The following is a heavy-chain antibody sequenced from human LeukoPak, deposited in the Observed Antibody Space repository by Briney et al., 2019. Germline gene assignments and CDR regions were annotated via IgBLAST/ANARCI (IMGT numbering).Heavy chain of an antibody. V-gene: IGHV4-59*01. CDR2: IYYSGST. CDR3: AREPARLRYMDV. Sequence: SETLSLTCTVSGGSISSYYWSWIRQPPGKGLEWIGYIYYSGSTNYNPSLKSRVTISVDTSKNQFSLKLSSVTAADAAVYYCAREPARLRYMDVWGKGTTVTVSS. J-gene: IGHJ6*03. D-gene: IGHD2-2*01. CDR1: GGSISSYY.